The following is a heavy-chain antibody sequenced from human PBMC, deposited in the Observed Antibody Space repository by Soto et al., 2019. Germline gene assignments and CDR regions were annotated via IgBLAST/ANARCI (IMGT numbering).Heavy chain of an antibody. CDR1: GFTFSTYA. D-gene: IGHD3-3*01. Sequence: EAQLLESGGGLVRPGGSLRLSCVASGFTFSTYAMSWVRQAPGKGLEWVSALTPSGGETYYADSVKGRFTISRDNSKNALFLEMNTLRAEDTAVYYCARDGSGPQVRYFDLWGRGTLVTVSS. CDR2: LTPSGGET. CDR3: ARDGSGPQVRYFDL. J-gene: IGHJ2*01. V-gene: IGHV3-23*01.